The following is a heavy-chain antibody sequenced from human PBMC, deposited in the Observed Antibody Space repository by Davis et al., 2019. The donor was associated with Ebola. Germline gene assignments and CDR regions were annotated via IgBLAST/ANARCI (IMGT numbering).Heavy chain of an antibody. Sequence: AASVKVSCKASGGPFSNYAISWARQAPGQGLEWMGGIVPIFGTPNYAQRFQGRVTISTDESTSTAYMELSGLRSADTAVYYCARGGDGADAYFDYWGQGTLITVSS. V-gene: IGHV1-69*05. J-gene: IGHJ4*02. CDR1: GGPFSNYA. D-gene: IGHD3-16*01. CDR2: IVPIFGTP. CDR3: ARGGDGADAYFDY.